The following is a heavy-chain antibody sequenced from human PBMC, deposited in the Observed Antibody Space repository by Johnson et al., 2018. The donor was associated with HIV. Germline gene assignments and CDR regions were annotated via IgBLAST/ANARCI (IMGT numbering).Heavy chain of an antibody. V-gene: IGHV3-7*01. D-gene: IGHD6-13*01. Sequence: VQLVESGGGLVQPGGYLRLSCAASGFTFSSYWMSWVRQAPGKGLEWVANIKQEGSEKYYVDSVKGRFTISRDNAKKSLFLLMKSLRAEDTAVYYCARDTDSSSWYTGPDAFDIWGQGTMVTVSS. CDR1: GFTFSSYW. CDR2: IKQEGSEK. CDR3: ARDTDSSSWYTGPDAFDI. J-gene: IGHJ3*02.